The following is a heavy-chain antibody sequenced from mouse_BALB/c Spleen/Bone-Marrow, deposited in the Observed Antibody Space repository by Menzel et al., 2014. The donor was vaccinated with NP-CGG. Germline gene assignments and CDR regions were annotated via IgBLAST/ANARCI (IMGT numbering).Heavy chain of an antibody. D-gene: IGHD2-4*01. CDR1: GFTFSSFG. V-gene: IGHV5-17*02. CDR3: ASDYDYFDY. J-gene: IGHJ2*01. Sequence: VQLKQSGGGLVQPGGSRKLSCAASGFTFSSFGMHWVRQAPEKGLEWVAYISSGSSTIYYADTVKGRFTISRDNPKNTLFLQMTSLRSEGTAMYYCASDYDYFDYWGQGTTLTVSS. CDR2: ISSGSSTI.